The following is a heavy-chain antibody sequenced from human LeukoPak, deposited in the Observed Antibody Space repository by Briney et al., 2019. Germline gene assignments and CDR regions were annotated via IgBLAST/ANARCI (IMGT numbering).Heavy chain of an antibody. J-gene: IGHJ4*02. V-gene: IGHV3-33*01. CDR2: IWYDGSNK. CDR3: ASKAGLALDY. Sequence: GGSLRLSCAASGFTLSSYGMHWVRQAPGKGLEWVAVIWYDGSNKYYADSVKGRFTISRDNSKNTLYLQVNSLRAEDTAVYYCASKAGLALDYWGQGTLVTVSS. D-gene: IGHD6-13*01. CDR1: GFTLSSYG.